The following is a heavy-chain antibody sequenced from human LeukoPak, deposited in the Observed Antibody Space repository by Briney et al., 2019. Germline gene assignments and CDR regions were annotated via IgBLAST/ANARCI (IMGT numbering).Heavy chain of an antibody. Sequence: PGGTLRLPCAASGFTFSSYGMSWVRQAPGEGLEWVSAISGSGGSTYYADSVKGRFTISRDNSKNTLYLQMNSLRAEDTAVYYCAKVGDYGSGSYVSWGQGTLVTVSS. V-gene: IGHV3-23*01. CDR1: GFTFSSYG. D-gene: IGHD3-10*01. J-gene: IGHJ5*02. CDR3: AKVGDYGSGSYVS. CDR2: ISGSGGST.